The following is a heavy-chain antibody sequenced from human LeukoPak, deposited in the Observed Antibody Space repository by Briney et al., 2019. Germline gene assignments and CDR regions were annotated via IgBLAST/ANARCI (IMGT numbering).Heavy chain of an antibody. V-gene: IGHV3-23*01. CDR1: GFTFSSYA. D-gene: IGHD1-26*01. CDR2: TSDSGGTT. Sequence: PGGSLRLSCAVSGFTFSSYAMSWVRQAPGKGLEWVSATSDSGGTTYYADSVKGRFTISRDNSKNTLYLQMNSLRAEDTAVYYCAKDAGIYYGWFDPWGQGTLVTVSS. CDR3: AKDAGIYYGWFDP. J-gene: IGHJ5*02.